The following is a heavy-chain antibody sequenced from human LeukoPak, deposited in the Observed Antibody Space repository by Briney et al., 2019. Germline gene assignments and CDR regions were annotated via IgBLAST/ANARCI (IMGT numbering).Heavy chain of an antibody. Sequence: ASVKVSCKASTFSGYYMHWVQQAPGQGLEWMGWINPNSGGTNYAQKVQGRVTMTTDTSTSTAYMELRSLRSDDTAVYYCARVYCSSTSCYGGGDYWGQGTLVTVSS. V-gene: IGHV1-2*02. CDR1: TFSGYY. CDR2: INPNSGGT. J-gene: IGHJ4*02. CDR3: ARVYCSSTSCYGGGDY. D-gene: IGHD2-2*01.